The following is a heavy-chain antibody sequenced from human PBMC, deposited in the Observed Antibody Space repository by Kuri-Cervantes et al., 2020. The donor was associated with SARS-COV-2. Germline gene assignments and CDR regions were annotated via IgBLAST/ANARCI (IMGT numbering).Heavy chain of an antibody. V-gene: IGHV1-18*01. CDR3: SRDSGDEYYGSGSYSEKGPFDY. D-gene: IGHD3-10*01. Sequence: ASVKVSCKASGYTFTSYAMNWVRQAPGQGLEWMGWISAYNGNTNYAQKFQGRVTMTRDTSTSTVYMELSSLRSEDTAVYYCSRDSGDEYYGSGSYSEKGPFDYWGQGTLVTVSS. CDR1: GYTFTSYA. CDR2: ISAYNGNT. J-gene: IGHJ4*02.